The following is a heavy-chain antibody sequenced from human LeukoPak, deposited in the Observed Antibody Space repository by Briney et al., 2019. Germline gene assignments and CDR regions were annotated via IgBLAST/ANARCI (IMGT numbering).Heavy chain of an antibody. CDR1: GFTFNTYA. J-gene: IGHJ3*02. Sequence: GGSLRLSCAASGFTFNTYAMSWVRQAPGKGLEWVSTVTGSGGGTSYADSVRGWFTISRDNSKNTLYLQMNSLRAEDTAVYYCGKRSSGAYDMWGQGTMVTVSS. CDR3: GKRSSGAYDM. D-gene: IGHD5-12*01. V-gene: IGHV3-23*01. CDR2: VTGSGGGT.